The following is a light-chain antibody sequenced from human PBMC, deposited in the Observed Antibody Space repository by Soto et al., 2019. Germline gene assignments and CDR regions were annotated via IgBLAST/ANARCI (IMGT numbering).Light chain of an antibody. V-gene: IGLV2-18*02. CDR3: SSYTTSTLV. Sequence: QSALTQPPSVSGSPGQSVTISGTGTSGDIGTYNRVSWYQQTPGTAPKVMIYEVSNRPSGVPDRFSGSQSGNTASLTISGLQAEDEADYYCSSYTTSTLVFGGGTKLTVL. J-gene: IGLJ2*01. CDR1: SGDIGTYNR. CDR2: EVS.